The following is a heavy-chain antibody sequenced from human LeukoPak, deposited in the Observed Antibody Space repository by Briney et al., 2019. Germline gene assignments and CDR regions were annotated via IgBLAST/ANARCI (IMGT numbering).Heavy chain of an antibody. J-gene: IGHJ5*02. CDR2: IYYSGST. CDR3: AGERGGYYGDDLNWFDP. D-gene: IGHD4-17*01. V-gene: IGHV4-59*01. Sequence: PSETLSLTCTVSGGSISSYYWSWIRQPPGKGLEWIGYIYYSGSTNYNPSLKSRVTISVDTSKNQFSLKLSSVTAADTAVYYWAGERGGYYGDDLNWFDPWGQGTLVTVSS. CDR1: GGSISSYY.